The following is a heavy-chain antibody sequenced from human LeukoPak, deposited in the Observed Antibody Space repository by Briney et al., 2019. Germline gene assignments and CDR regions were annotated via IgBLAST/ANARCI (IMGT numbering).Heavy chain of an antibody. V-gene: IGHV3-15*01. CDR3: TTDGDIVVVPAAMGVPGWFDP. CDR1: GFTFSNAW. CDR2: IKSKTDGGTT. D-gene: IGHD2-2*01. J-gene: IGHJ5*02. Sequence: PGGSLRLSCAASGFTFSNAWMSWVRQAPGKGLEWVGRIKSKTDGGTTDYAAPVKGRFTISSDDSKNTLYLQMNSLKTEDTAVYYCTTDGDIVVVPAAMGVPGWFDPWGQETLVTVSS.